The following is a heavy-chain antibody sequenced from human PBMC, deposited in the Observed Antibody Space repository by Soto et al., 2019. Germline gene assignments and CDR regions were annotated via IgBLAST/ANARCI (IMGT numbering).Heavy chain of an antibody. Sequence: GGSLRLSCAASGFTFDDYAMHWVRQAPWKGLEWVSGISWNSGSIGYADSVKGRFTISRDNAKNSLYLQMNSLRAEDTALYYCAKDIGGYCSSTSCPLDWGKGTLVTVAT. CDR2: ISWNSGSI. CDR1: GFTFDDYA. D-gene: IGHD2-2*01. CDR3: AKDIGGYCSSTSCPLD. J-gene: IGHJ4*02. V-gene: IGHV3-9*01.